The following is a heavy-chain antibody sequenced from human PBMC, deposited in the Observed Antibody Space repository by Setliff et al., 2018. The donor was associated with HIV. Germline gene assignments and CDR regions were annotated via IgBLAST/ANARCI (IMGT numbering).Heavy chain of an antibody. CDR3: ARDDDATSHYSRFDY. Sequence: GGSLRLSCVASGFTFSTFAMHWVRQAPGKGLEWVSVISYDGSRTHYADSVKGRFTISRDNSKNTVYLQMDSLRAEDTAVYYCARDDDATSHYSRFDYWGQGTPVTVSS. CDR2: ISYDGSRT. J-gene: IGHJ4*02. CDR1: GFTFSTFA. D-gene: IGHD1-26*01. V-gene: IGHV3-30*07.